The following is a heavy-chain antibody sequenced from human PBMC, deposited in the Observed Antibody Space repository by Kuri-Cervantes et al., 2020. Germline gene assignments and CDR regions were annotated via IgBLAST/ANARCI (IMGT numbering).Heavy chain of an antibody. J-gene: IGHJ6*01. CDR1: GFTFSSYA. CDR2: ISGSGGST. D-gene: IGHD6-19*01. CDR3: AKDMVHSSGWFDYYYGMDV. Sequence: GGSLRLSCAASGFTFSSYAMSWVRQAPGKGLEWVSAISGSGGSTYCADSVKGRFTISRDNSKNTLYLQMNSLRAEDTAVYYCAKDMVHSSGWFDYYYGMDVWGQGTTVTVSS. V-gene: IGHV3-23*01.